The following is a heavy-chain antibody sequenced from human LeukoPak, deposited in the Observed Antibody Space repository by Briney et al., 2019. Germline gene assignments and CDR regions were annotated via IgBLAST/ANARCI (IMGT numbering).Heavy chain of an antibody. J-gene: IGHJ5*02. CDR3: ARLGSYGFRNWFDP. V-gene: IGHV1-8*01. CDR1: GYTFTSYD. CDR2: MNPNSGNT. Sequence: ASVKVSCKASGYTFTSYDINWVRQATGQGLEWMGWMNPNSGNTGYAQKFQGRVTMTRNTSISTAYMELSGLRSEDTAVYYCARLGSYGFRNWFDPWGQGTLVTVSS. D-gene: IGHD5-18*01.